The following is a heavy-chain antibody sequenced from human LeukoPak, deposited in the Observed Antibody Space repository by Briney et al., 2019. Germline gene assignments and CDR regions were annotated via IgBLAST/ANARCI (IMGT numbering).Heavy chain of an antibody. J-gene: IGHJ4*02. V-gene: IGHV5-51*01. D-gene: IGHD2-8*01. CDR2: IYPSDSDT. CDR3: ARQYGAYFDY. CDR1: GYSFTTHW. Sequence: LGESLKISCKGSGYSFTTHWIGWVRQMPGKGLEWMGIIYPSDSDTRYSPSFQGQVTISADKSINTAYLQWSSLKASDTAIYYCARQYGAYFDYWGQGTLVTVSS.